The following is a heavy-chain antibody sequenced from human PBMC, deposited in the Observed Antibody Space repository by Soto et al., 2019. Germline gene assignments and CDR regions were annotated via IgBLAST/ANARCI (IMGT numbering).Heavy chain of an antibody. CDR1: GGTFSSYV. J-gene: IGHJ5*02. CDR3: ATVDRSVALVGWFDP. V-gene: IGHV1-69*01. Sequence: QVHLEQSGAEVKKPGSSMKVSCKFSGGTFSSYVIIWVRQAPGQGLEWMGGIIPVSGTANYAQKFHGRVTISADAATNTAHMELSSVRFDDTAVYYCATVDRSVALVGWFDPWGQGTLVTVSS. CDR2: IIPVSGTA. D-gene: IGHD2-8*02.